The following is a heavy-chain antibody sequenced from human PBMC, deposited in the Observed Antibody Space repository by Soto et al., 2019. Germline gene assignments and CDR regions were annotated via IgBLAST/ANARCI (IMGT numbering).Heavy chain of an antibody. CDR3: ARGFPSSGWYIASQRGTYNWFDP. CDR2: INHSGST. D-gene: IGHD6-19*01. J-gene: IGHJ5*02. Sequence: SETLSLTCAVYGGSFSGYYWSWIRQPPGKGLEWIGEINHSGSTNYNPSLKSRVTISVDTSKNQFSLKLSSVTAADTAVYYCARGFPSSGWYIASQRGTYNWFDPWGQGTLVTVSS. CDR1: GGSFSGYY. V-gene: IGHV4-34*01.